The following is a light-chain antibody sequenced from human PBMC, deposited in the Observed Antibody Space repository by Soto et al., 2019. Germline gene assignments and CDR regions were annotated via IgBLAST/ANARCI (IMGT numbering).Light chain of an antibody. CDR2: DAS. CDR1: QNVDIY. J-gene: IGKJ4*01. V-gene: IGKV3-11*01. Sequence: EVVLTQSPATLSLSPGERATLSCRASQNVDIYLAWYRQQPGQAPRLLIYDASNRAPGIPARFSGSGSGTDFTLTISSLEPEDFAVYYCQQRLSWPPLTFGGGTKVEIK. CDR3: QQRLSWPPLT.